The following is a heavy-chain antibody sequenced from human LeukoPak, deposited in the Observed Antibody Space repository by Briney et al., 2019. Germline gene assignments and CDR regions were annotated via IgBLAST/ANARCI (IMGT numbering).Heavy chain of an antibody. Sequence: SQTLSLTCVVYGGSFSDYYWTWVRQPPGKGLEWIGEINHGGTTTYNPSLKSRVTISIHTSNNQFSLKLNSVTAADTAVYYCARGEGTLAGLRWPYSFYYYVDVWGKGTTVTVSS. CDR2: INHGGTT. CDR1: GGSFSDYY. D-gene: IGHD6-19*01. J-gene: IGHJ6*03. CDR3: ARGEGTLAGLRWPYSFYYYVDV. V-gene: IGHV4-34*01.